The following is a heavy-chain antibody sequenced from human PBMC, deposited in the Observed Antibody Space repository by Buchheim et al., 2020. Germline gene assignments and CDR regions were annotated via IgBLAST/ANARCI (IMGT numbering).Heavy chain of an antibody. CDR1: GFTFSSYS. J-gene: IGHJ6*02. Sequence: EVQLVESGGGLVQPGGSLRLSCAASGFTFSSYSMNWVRQAPGKGLEWVSYISSSSSTIYYADSVKGRFTISRDHAKKSLYLQMNSLRAEDTAVYYCARERSITGTTSYYYGMDVWGQGTT. CDR3: ARERSITGTTSYYYGMDV. D-gene: IGHD1-7*01. CDR2: ISSSSSTI. V-gene: IGHV3-48*01.